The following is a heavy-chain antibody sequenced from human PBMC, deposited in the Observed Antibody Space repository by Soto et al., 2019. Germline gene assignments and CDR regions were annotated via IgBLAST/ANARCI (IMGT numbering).Heavy chain of an antibody. Sequence: PGGSLRLSCAASGFTFSSYGMHWVRQAPGKGLEWVAVIWYDGSNKYYADSVKDRFTISRDNSKNTLYLQMNSLRAEDTAVYYCARDLYSSQPFDYWGQGTQVTVSS. J-gene: IGHJ4*02. D-gene: IGHD6-19*01. CDR3: ARDLYSSQPFDY. CDR1: GFTFSSYG. CDR2: IWYDGSNK. V-gene: IGHV3-33*01.